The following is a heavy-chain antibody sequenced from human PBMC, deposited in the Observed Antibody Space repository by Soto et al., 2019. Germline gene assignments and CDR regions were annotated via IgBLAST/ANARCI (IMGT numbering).Heavy chain of an antibody. CDR3: ATDLAGDYGDYHGFEY. Sequence: GGSLRLSCAASGFTFTKAWMNWVRQAPGKGLEWVGRIKSEADGGTADYAAPVMGRFTISRDDAKNMLFLQMNNLKTEDTAVYFCATDLAGDYGDYHGFEYWGQGILVTVSS. V-gene: IGHV3-15*07. CDR1: GFTFTKAW. D-gene: IGHD4-17*01. CDR2: IKSEADGGTA. J-gene: IGHJ4*02.